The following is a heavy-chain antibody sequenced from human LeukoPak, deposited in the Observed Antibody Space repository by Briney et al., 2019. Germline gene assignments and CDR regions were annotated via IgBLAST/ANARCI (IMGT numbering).Heavy chain of an antibody. D-gene: IGHD5-18*01. CDR1: GGPISSYY. CDR2: IYYSGST. CDR3: ARRGYSYGYGLDY. Sequence: SETLSLTCTVSGGPISSYYWSWIRQPPGKGLEWIGYIYYSGSTNYNPSLKSRVTISVDTSKNQFSLKLSSVTAADTAVYYCARRGYSYGYGLDYWGQGTLVTVSS. J-gene: IGHJ4*02. V-gene: IGHV4-59*08.